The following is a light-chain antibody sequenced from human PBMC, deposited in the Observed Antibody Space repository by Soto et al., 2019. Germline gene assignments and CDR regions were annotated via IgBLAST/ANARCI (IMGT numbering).Light chain of an antibody. J-gene: IGKJ4*01. CDR1: QSLLHSNGYNY. V-gene: IGKV2-28*01. CDR3: MQALQTPFT. Sequence: DSVMTHSPLSLPVTPGEPASISCRASQSLLHSNGYNYLDWYLQKPGQSPQLLIYLGSNRSSGVPDRFSGSGSGTDFTLKISRVEAEDVGVYYCMQALQTPFTFGGGTKVDI. CDR2: LGS.